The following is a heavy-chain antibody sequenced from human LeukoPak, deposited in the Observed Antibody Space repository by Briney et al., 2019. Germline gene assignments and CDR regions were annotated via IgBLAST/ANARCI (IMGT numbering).Heavy chain of an antibody. CDR1: GFTFGDYA. CDR3: TRVLYGSGSYYGALGGY. J-gene: IGHJ4*02. CDR2: IRSKAYGGTT. Sequence: GGSLRLPCTASGFTFGDYAMSWVRQAPGKGLEWVGFIRSKAYGGTTEYAASVKGRFTISRDDSKSIANLQMNSLKTEDTAVYYCTRVLYGSGSYYGALGGYWGQGTLVTVSS. D-gene: IGHD3-10*01. V-gene: IGHV3-49*04.